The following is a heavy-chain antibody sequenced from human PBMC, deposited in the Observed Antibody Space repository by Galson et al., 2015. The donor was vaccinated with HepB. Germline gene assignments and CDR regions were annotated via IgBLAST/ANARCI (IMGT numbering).Heavy chain of an antibody. D-gene: IGHD6-13*01. CDR2: IDWDDDK. J-gene: IGHJ6*02. Sequence: PALVKPTQTLTLTCTFSGFSLSTSGMCVSWIRQPPGKALEWLALIDWDDDKYYSTSLKTRLTISKDTSKNQVVLTRTNMDPVDTATYYCARTSGSWNYVYYYGMDVWGQGTTVTVSS. V-gene: IGHV2-70*01. CDR3: ARTSGSWNYVYYYGMDV. CDR1: GFSLSTSGMC.